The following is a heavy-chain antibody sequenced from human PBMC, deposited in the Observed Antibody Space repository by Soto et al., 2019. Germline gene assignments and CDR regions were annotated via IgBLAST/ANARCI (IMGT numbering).Heavy chain of an antibody. D-gene: IGHD6-19*01. CDR3: ARVARGQWLVY. CDR2: MNPNSGNT. CDR1: GYTFTNYD. V-gene: IGHV1-8*01. Sequence: QVQLVPSGAEVKKPGASMKVACKASGYTFTNYDINWVRQASGQGLEWMGWMNPNSGNTGYAQKCQGRVTMSRNTSITTAFMELNTLTLDDTAVYYFARVARGQWLVYWGQGTLVTVSS. J-gene: IGHJ4*02.